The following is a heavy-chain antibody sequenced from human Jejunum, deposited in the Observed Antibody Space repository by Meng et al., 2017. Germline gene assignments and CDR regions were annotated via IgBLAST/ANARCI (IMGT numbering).Heavy chain of an antibody. V-gene: IGHV3-49*04. CDR1: GFTFGDYA. J-gene: IGHJ3*02. CDR2: IRGKTFGGAT. Sequence: GESLKISCTASGFTFGDYAMSWVRQAPGKGLEWLSFIRGKTFGGATDYAASVKGRFTISRDDSKSIAYLQMNSLKTEDTAVYYCTRANSPTGTTGDSFDIWGQGKMVTVSS. CDR3: TRANSPTGTTGDSFDI. D-gene: IGHD1-1*01.